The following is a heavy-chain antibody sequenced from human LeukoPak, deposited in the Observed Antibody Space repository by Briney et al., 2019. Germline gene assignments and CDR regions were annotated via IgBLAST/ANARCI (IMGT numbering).Heavy chain of an antibody. J-gene: IGHJ4*02. Sequence: VASVKVSCKASGGTFSSYAISWVRQAPGQGLEWMGRIIPIFGTANYAQKLQGRVTMTTDTSTSTAYMELRSLRSDDTAVYYCARFTRVDTAMAYYLDYWGQGTLVTVSS. CDR2: IIPIFGTA. V-gene: IGHV1-69*05. CDR3: ARFTRVDTAMAYYLDY. D-gene: IGHD5-18*01. CDR1: GGTFSSYA.